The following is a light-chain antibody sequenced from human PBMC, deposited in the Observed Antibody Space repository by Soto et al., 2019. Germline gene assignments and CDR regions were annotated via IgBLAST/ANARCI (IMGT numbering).Light chain of an antibody. CDR3: YQRSNWPRT. Sequence: EIVLTQSPSTLSLSPGERATLTCRASQSVSSYLAWYQQKPGEAPRLLIYDASNMDSGIPARFSGSGSGTDFTLLISSREPEDVVVYYCYQRSNWPRTFGQGTQVEIK. CDR1: QSVSSY. V-gene: IGKV3-11*01. CDR2: DAS. J-gene: IGKJ1*01.